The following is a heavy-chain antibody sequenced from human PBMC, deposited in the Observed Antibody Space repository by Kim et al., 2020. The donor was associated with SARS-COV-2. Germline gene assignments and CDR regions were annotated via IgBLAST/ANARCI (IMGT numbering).Heavy chain of an antibody. CDR1: GGSFSGYY. CDR3: ARGSLRYFDWLPRPGAYYFDY. CDR2: INHSGST. D-gene: IGHD3-9*01. V-gene: IGHV4-34*01. Sequence: SETLSLTCAVYGGSFSGYYWSWIRQPPGKGLEWIGEINHSGSTNYNPSLKSRVTITVDTSKNQFSLKLISVTAADTAVYYCARGSLRYFDWLPRPGAYYFDYWGQGTLVTVSS. J-gene: IGHJ4*02.